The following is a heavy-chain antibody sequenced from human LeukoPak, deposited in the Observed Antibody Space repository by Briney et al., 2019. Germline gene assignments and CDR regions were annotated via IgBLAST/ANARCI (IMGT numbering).Heavy chain of an antibody. J-gene: IGHJ5*02. D-gene: IGHD6-13*01. CDR1: GYTFTGYY. V-gene: IGHV1-18*04. Sequence: GASVKVSCKASGYTFTGYYMHWVRQAPGQGLEWMGWISAYNGNTNYAQKLQGRVTMTTDTSTSTAYMELRSLRSDDTAVYYCARSSGIAAAGTTENWFDPWGQGTLVTVSS. CDR3: ARSSGIAAAGTTENWFDP. CDR2: ISAYNGNT.